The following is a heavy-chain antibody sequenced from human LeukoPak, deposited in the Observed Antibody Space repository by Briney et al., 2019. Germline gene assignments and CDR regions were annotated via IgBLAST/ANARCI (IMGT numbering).Heavy chain of an antibody. D-gene: IGHD1-26*01. CDR1: DGSISSYY. CDR3: ARLGSYSDH. CDR2: IHSSGST. V-gene: IGHV4-4*09. Sequence: SETLSLTCSVSDGSISSYYWSWIRQPPGKGLEWIWYIHSSGSTHYNPSLKSRVTTSLDTSKNQFSLKLSSVTAADTAAYYCARLGSYSDHWGQGTLVTVSS. J-gene: IGHJ4*02.